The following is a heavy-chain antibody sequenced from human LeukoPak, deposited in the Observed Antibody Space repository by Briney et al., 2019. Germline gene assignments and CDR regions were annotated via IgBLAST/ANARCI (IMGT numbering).Heavy chain of an antibody. D-gene: IGHD1-1*01. CDR1: GFTFSSYG. CDR3: AKIGYNWNDDGDDAFDI. Sequence: PGGSPRLSCAASGFTFSSYGMHWVRQAPGKGLEWVAFIRYDGSNKYYADSVKGRFTISRDNSKNTLYLQMNSLRAEDTAVYYCAKIGYNWNDDGDDAFDIWGQGTMVTVSS. V-gene: IGHV3-30*02. CDR2: IRYDGSNK. J-gene: IGHJ3*02.